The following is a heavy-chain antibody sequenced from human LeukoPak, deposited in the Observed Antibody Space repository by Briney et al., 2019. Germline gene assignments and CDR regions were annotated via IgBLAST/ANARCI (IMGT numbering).Heavy chain of an antibody. CDR3: ARDRELDGYLDY. J-gene: IGHJ4*02. Sequence: GGSLRLSCAASGFTFSSYAMHWVRQAPGKGLEWVAVISYDGSNKYYADSVKGRFTISRDNSKNTLYLQMNSLRAEDTAVYYCARDRELDGYLDYWGQGTLVTASS. V-gene: IGHV3-30-3*01. CDR1: GFTFSSYA. CDR2: ISYDGSNK. D-gene: IGHD3-10*01.